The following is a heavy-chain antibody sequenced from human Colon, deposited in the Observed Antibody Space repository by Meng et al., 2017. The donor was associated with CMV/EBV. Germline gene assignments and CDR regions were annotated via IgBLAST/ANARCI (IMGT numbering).Heavy chain of an antibody. V-gene: IGHV3-73*01. J-gene: IGHJ4*02. CDR2: IRSKANSYAT. CDR3: TRASSGYSIDY. D-gene: IGHD3-22*01. Sequence: GESLKISCVASGFTFSDSAMHWVRQASGKGLEWVGRIRSKANSYATAYAASVKGRFTISRDDSKNTAYLQMNSLKTEDTAVYYCTRASSGYSIDYWGQGTLVTVSS. CDR1: GFTFSDSA.